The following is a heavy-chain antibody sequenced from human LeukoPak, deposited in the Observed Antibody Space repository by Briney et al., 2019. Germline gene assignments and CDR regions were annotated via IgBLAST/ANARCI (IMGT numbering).Heavy chain of an antibody. D-gene: IGHD3-22*01. CDR1: GFTFSSYG. CDR2: IRYDGSNK. CDR3: AKDLFGHYYYDSSGYL. V-gene: IGHV3-30*02. J-gene: IGHJ4*02. Sequence: GGSLRLSCAASGFTFSSYGMHWVRQAPGKGLEWVAFIRYDGSNKYYADSVKGRFTISRDNSKNTLYLQMNSLRAEDTAVYYCAKDLFGHYYYDSSGYLWGQGTLVTVSS.